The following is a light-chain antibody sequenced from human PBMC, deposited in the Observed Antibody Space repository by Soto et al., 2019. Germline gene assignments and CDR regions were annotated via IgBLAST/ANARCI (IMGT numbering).Light chain of an antibody. Sequence: DIQMTQSPSSLSASIGDRVTITCRASQSINNYLNWYQQKPGKAPTLLIYAASSLQSGVPSRFSGSGSGTGFTLTISSLQPEDFATYYCQQSFRTSTFGGGTKVDI. CDR3: QQSFRTST. V-gene: IGKV1-39*01. CDR1: QSINNY. J-gene: IGKJ4*01. CDR2: AAS.